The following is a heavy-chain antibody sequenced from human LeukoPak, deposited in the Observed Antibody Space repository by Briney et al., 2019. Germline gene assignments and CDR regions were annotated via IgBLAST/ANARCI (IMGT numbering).Heavy chain of an antibody. D-gene: IGHD1-26*01. J-gene: IGHJ2*01. V-gene: IGHV4-59*01. CDR3: ARDGRSGVGAPDWYFDL. CDR2: IYYSGSS. CDR1: GGSISSYY. Sequence: PSETLSLTCTVSGGSISSYYWSWIRQPPGKALEWIGYIYYSGSSNYNPSLKSRDTISVGTSKNQFSLRLNSVTAADTAVYYCARDGRSGVGAPDWYFDLWGRGTLVTVSP.